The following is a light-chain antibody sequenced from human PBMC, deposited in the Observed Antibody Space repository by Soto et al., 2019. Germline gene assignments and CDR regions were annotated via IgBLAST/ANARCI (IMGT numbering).Light chain of an antibody. J-gene: IGKJ1*01. Sequence: DIQMTQSLSATAASLGDRVTTPXRASQSNHVWFAWYQQQPGXAPKXXXDDXSTLERGVPSRFSVSGSGTEFTLTITSLQPDYFATYYCQQYSTDSWTFGQGTKVEIK. CDR3: QQYSTDSWT. CDR2: DXS. V-gene: IGKV1-5*01. CDR1: QSNHVW.